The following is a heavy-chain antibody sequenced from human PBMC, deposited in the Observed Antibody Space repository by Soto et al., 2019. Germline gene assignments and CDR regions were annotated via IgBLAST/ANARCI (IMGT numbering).Heavy chain of an antibody. Sequence: QVQLQESGPGLVKPSQTLSLTCTVSGGSISSGGYYWSWIRQHPGKGLEWIGYIYYSGSTYYNPSLKSGFTIPVDTSKNQFSRRRSSVTAGDTAVYYCARVVGGNSWAHAYGDYGAYYCYMEVWGKGTTVPVPS. CDR2: IYYSGST. V-gene: IGHV4-31*03. D-gene: IGHD4-17*01. CDR1: GGSISSGGYY. J-gene: IGHJ6*03. CDR3: ARVVGGNSWAHAYGDYGAYYCYMEV.